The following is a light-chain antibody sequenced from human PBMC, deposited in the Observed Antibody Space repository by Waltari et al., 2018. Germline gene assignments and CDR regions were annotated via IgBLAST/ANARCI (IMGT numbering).Light chain of an antibody. CDR3: QQYYSIPYT. CDR1: QSVLYSSNNEHY. Sequence: DIVMIQSPDSLAVSLGERATINCRSSQSVLYSSNNEHYLAWYQQKPGQPPKLLIYWASTRESGVPDRFSGSGSGTDFTLTISSLQAEDLALYYCQQYYSIPYTFGQGTKLEIK. J-gene: IGKJ2*01. CDR2: WAS. V-gene: IGKV4-1*01.